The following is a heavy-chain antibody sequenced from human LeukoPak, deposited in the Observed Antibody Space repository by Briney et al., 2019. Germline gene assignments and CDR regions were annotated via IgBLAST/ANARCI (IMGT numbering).Heavy chain of an antibody. V-gene: IGHV1-2*02. J-gene: IGHJ4*02. CDR2: INPNSGGT. D-gene: IGHD4-17*01. Sequence: GWINPNSGGTNYAQKFQGRVTMTRDTSISTAYMELSRLRSDDTAVYYCARARDYGDYEGLDYWGQGIXVTVSS. CDR3: ARARDYGDYEGLDY.